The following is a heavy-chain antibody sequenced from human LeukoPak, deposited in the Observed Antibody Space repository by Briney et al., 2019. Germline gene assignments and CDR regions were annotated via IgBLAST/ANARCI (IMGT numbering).Heavy chain of an antibody. CDR1: SGSFTGYF. V-gene: IGHV4-34*01. CDR3: ARYRSYCTSTTCYRDWFDP. J-gene: IGHJ5*02. Sequence: SETLSLTCAVYSGSFTGYFWSWIRQPPGKGLEWIGEINHGGSTNYNPSLKSRVTISVDTSKNQFSLKLTSVTAADTAVYYCARYRSYCTSTTCYRDWFDPWGQGTLVTVSS. CDR2: INHGGST. D-gene: IGHD2-2*01.